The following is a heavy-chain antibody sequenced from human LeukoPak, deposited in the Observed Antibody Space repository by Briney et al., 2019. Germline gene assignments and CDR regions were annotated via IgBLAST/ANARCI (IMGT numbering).Heavy chain of an antibody. CDR1: GGSISSGGYY. Sequence: PSETLSLTCTVSGGSISSGGYYWSWIRQPPGKGLEWIGYIYHSGSTYYNPSLKSRVTISVDRSKNQFSLKLSSVTAADTAVYYCARVGSSYPYFDYWGQGTLVTVSS. V-gene: IGHV4-30-2*01. CDR3: ARVGSSYPYFDY. J-gene: IGHJ4*02. CDR2: IYHSGST. D-gene: IGHD6-6*01.